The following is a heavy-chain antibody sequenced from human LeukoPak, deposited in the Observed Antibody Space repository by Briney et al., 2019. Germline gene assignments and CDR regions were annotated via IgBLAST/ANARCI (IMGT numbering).Heavy chain of an antibody. CDR1: GFTFSSYD. J-gene: IGHJ6*02. D-gene: IGHD3-10*01. Sequence: GGSLRLSCAASGFTFSSYDMHWVRQATGKGLEWVSAIGTAGDTYYPGSVKGRFTISRENAKNSLYLQMNSLRAEDTAVYYCARAYYYGSGSYSLIKGYYYYGMDVWGQGTTVTVSS. V-gene: IGHV3-13*01. CDR3: ARAYYYGSGSYSLIKGYYYYGMDV. CDR2: IGTAGDT.